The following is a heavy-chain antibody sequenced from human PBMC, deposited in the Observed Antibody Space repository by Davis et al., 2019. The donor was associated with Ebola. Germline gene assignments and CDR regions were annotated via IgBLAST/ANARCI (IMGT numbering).Heavy chain of an antibody. J-gene: IGHJ4*02. CDR1: GFTFSSYG. CDR3: ASAWGRYYFDY. CDR2: ISYDESNI. D-gene: IGHD3-16*01. V-gene: IGHV3-30*03. Sequence: GESLKISCAASGFTFSSYGMHWVRQAPGKGLEWVALISYDESNIYYADSVKGRFTISRDNSKNTLYLQMNSLRAEDTAVYYCASAWGRYYFDYWGQGTLVTVSS.